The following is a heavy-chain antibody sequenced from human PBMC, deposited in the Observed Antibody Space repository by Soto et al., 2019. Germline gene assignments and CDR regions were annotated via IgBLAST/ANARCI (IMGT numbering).Heavy chain of an antibody. CDR1: GFTVSSNY. Sequence: PGGSLRLSCAASGFTVSSNYMSWVRQAPGKGLEWVSVIYSGGSTYYADSVKGRFTISRHNSKNTLYLQMNSLRAEDTAVYYCARALHYYDSSGYYYFDYYGMDVWGQGTTVTVS. J-gene: IGHJ6*02. CDR2: IYSGGST. CDR3: ARALHYYDSSGYYYFDYYGMDV. D-gene: IGHD3-22*01. V-gene: IGHV3-53*04.